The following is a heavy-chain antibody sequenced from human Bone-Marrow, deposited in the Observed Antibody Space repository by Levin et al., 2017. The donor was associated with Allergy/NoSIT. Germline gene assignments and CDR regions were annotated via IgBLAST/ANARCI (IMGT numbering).Heavy chain of an antibody. CDR3: AKGIDYGDYEFDS. CDR2: ISGSGAST. CDR1: GLTFSSYA. D-gene: IGHD4-17*01. Sequence: GESLKISCTLSGLTFSSYAMGWVRQAPGKGLEWVSAISGSGASTYDADFVKGRFAISRDNLVNTVYLQMNNLRREDTAVYYCAKGIDYGDYEFDSWGQGTLVSVSS. J-gene: IGHJ4*02. V-gene: IGHV3-23*01.